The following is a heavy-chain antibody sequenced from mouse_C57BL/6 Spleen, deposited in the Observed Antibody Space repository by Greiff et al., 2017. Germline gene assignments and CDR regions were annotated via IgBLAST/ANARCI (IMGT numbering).Heavy chain of an antibody. V-gene: IGHV1-26*01. D-gene: IGHD1-1*01. Sequence: EVQLQQSGPELVKPGASVKISCKASGYTFTDYYMNWVKQSHGKSLEWIGDINPNNGGTSYNQKFKGKATLTVDKSSSTAYMELRSLTSEDSAVYYCAKAPYYYGSSYDWYLDVWGTGTTVTVSS. CDR1: GYTFTDYY. CDR2: INPNNGGT. CDR3: AKAPYYYGSSYDWYLDV. J-gene: IGHJ1*03.